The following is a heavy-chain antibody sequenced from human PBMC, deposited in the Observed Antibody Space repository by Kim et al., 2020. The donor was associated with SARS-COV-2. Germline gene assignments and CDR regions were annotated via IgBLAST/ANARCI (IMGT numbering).Heavy chain of an antibody. Sequence: SETLSITCTVSGGSISSYYWSWIRQPPGKGLEWIGYIYYSGSTNYNPSLKSRVTISVDTSKNQFSLKLSSVTAADTAVYYCARDHMVRGAQGEYYYYYGMDVWGQGTTVTVSS. D-gene: IGHD3-10*01. V-gene: IGHV4-59*01. CDR1: GGSISSYY. CDR3: ARDHMVRGAQGEYYYYYGMDV. CDR2: IYYSGST. J-gene: IGHJ6*02.